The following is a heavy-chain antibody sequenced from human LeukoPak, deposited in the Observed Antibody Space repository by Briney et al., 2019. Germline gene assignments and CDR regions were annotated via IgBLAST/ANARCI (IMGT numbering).Heavy chain of an antibody. J-gene: IGHJ6*02. CDR3: ASGPSPPYYYGSGSYFVYYYYGMAV. CDR1: GRSISSGGYP. D-gene: IGHD3-10*01. CDR2: IYHSGST. V-gene: IGHV4-30-2*01. Sequence: PSETLSLTCAVSGRSISSGGYPWSWIRQPPGKGLEWIGYIYHSGSTYYNPSLKSRITISVDTSKNQSSLKLSSVTAADTAVYYCASGPSPPYYYGSGSYFVYYYYGMAVWGQGTTVTVFS.